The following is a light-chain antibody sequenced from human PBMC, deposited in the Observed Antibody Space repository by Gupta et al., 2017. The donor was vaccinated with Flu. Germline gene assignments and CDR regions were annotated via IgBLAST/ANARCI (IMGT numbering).Light chain of an antibody. CDR1: GANIGRNT. J-gene: IGLJ2*01. CDR3: AGWDDGLNGCV. Sequence: QSALTHPPSASATPGQRVTISCSGCGANIGRNTVNWYQQLPGKAPKLLIHTNDRRPSGVPDQFSASKSGSSASLVISGLQSEDEADYYCAGWDDGLNGCVFGGGTKLTVL. CDR2: TND. V-gene: IGLV1-44*01.